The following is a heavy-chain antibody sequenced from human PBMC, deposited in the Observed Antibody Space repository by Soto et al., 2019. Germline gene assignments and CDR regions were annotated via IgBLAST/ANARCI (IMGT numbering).Heavy chain of an antibody. V-gene: IGHV3-64D*08. CDR1: GFTFSSYA. J-gene: IGHJ4*02. Sequence: GGSLRLSCSASGFTFSSYAMHWVRQAPGKGLEYVSAISSNGGSTYYADSVKGRFTISRDNSKNTLYLQMSSLRAEDTAVYYCVKDRWSFITGTTGGDYWGQGTLVTVSS. CDR2: ISSNGGST. CDR3: VKDRWSFITGTTGGDY. D-gene: IGHD1-7*01.